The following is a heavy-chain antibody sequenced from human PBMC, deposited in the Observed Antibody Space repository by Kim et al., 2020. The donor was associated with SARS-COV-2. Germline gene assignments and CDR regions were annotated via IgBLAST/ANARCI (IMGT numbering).Heavy chain of an antibody. CDR2: INSDGSST. V-gene: IGHV3-74*01. CDR1: GFTFSSYW. CDR3: ARGKVGATGLDYFDY. J-gene: IGHJ4*02. Sequence: GGSLRLSCAASGFTFSSYWMHWVRQAPGKGLVWVSRINSDGSSTSYADSVKGRFTISRDNAKNTLYLQMNSLRAEDTAVYYCARGKVGATGLDYFDYWGQGTLVTVSS. D-gene: IGHD1-26*01.